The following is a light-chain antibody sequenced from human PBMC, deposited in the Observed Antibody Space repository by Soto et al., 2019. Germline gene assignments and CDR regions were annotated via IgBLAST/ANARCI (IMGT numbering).Light chain of an antibody. J-gene: IGKJ4*01. CDR2: DAS. CDR3: QQRATWPLT. Sequence: EIVLTQSPATLSLSPGERATLSCWASQSVSSYLAWYQQKPGQAPRLLIYDASNRATGIPPRFSGSGSGADFTLNISSLEPEDFAIYYCQQRATWPLTFGGRTKVEI. V-gene: IGKV3-11*01. CDR1: QSVSSY.